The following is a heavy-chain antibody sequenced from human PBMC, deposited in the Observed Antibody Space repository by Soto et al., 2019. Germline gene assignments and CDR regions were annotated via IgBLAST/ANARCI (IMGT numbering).Heavy chain of an antibody. D-gene: IGHD5-18*01. CDR1: GFNFGDYA. Sequence: GGSLRLSCSASGFNFGDYAMHWFRQAPGKGLEWVAFIRTKSYGETTEYAASVRGRFTISRDDSKAVASLQMDSLKTEDTAVYFCTRVAGWRQLWFSLNDAFDIWGRGTKVTVSS. CDR2: IRTKSYGETT. CDR3: TRVAGWRQLWFSLNDAFDI. J-gene: IGHJ3*02. V-gene: IGHV3-49*03.